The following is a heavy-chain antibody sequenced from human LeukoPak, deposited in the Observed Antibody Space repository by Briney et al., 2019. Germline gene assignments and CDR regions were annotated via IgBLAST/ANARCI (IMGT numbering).Heavy chain of an antibody. V-gene: IGHV1-2*02. CDR2: ISPNTGDT. Sequence: ASVTVSCKASGYTFSDYSIHWVRQAPGQGLEWMGWISPNTGDTNYAQRFQGRVTMTRDTSTGTTYIELTGLRSDDTAIYYCAKDDFTHTDYWGQGTLVTVSS. D-gene: IGHD2-21*02. J-gene: IGHJ4*02. CDR3: AKDDFTHTDY. CDR1: GYTFSDYS.